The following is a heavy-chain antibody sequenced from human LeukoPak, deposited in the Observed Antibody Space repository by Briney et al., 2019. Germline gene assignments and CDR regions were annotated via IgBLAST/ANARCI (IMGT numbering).Heavy chain of an antibody. Sequence: SETLSLTCAVYGASFSGYYWSWIRQPPGKGLEWIGEINHSGSTNYNPSLKSRVTISVDTSKNQFSLKLSSVTAADTAVYYCLSSSYYYYYGMDVWGQGTTVTVSS. CDR1: GASFSGYY. V-gene: IGHV4-34*01. CDR2: INHSGST. CDR3: LSSSYYYYYGMDV. D-gene: IGHD6-13*01. J-gene: IGHJ6*02.